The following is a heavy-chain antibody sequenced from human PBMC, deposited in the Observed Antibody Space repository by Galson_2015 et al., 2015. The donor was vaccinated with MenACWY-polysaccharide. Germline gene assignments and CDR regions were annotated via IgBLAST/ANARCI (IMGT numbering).Heavy chain of an antibody. V-gene: IGHV1-8*01. CDR3: VRDPYPGARCGPDY. J-gene: IGHJ4*02. Sequence: QSGAEVKKPGTSVKVSCKASGYTFSSYDINWVRQATGQGLEWMGWMNPNSGTTGFAQKFQGRLTMTRNTSITTAYMELSSLRSEDAAMYYCVRDPYPGARCGPDYWRQGTLVTVSS. D-gene: IGHD2-21*01. CDR1: GYTFSSYD. CDR2: MNPNSGTT.